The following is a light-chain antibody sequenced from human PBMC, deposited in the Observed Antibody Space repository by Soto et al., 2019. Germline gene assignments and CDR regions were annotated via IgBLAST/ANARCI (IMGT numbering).Light chain of an antibody. V-gene: IGKV1-5*01. CDR3: QQYNSYPIT. Sequence: DVRVTQSPATASASVGDRVTITSRASQSISSWLAWYQQKPGKAPKLLIYDASSLESGVPSRFSGSGSGTEFTLTISSLQPDDFATYYCQQYNSYPITFGQGTRLEIK. CDR2: DAS. CDR1: QSISSW. J-gene: IGKJ5*01.